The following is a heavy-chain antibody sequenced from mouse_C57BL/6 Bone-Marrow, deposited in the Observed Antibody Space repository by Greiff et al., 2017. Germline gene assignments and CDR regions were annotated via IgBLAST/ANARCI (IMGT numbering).Heavy chain of an antibody. CDR1: GYTFTSYW. Sequence: QVQLQQPGTELVKPGASVKLSCKASGYTFTSYWMHWVKQRPGQGLEWIGNINPSNGGTNYNEKFKSKATLTVDQSSSTAYMQLSSLTSEDSAVYYGTRGGWLLPGLPYWGQGTLVTVSA. D-gene: IGHD2-3*01. J-gene: IGHJ3*01. V-gene: IGHV1-53*01. CDR2: INPSNGGT. CDR3: TRGGWLLPGLPY.